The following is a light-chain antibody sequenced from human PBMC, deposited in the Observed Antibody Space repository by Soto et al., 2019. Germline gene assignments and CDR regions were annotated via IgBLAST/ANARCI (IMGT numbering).Light chain of an antibody. CDR2: AAS. Sequence: DIQMTESPSSLSAPVGDRVTITCRASQSINRLSNWYQQKPGKAPKLLIYAASSLQSGVPSRFSGSGSGTEFTLTISSLQPEDFATYYCQQSYSPPPVTFGQRTRLESK. J-gene: IGKJ5*01. V-gene: IGKV1-39*01. CDR3: QQSYSPPPVT. CDR1: QSINRL.